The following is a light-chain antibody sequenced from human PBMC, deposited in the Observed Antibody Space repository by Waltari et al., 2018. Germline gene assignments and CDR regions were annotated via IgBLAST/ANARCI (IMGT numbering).Light chain of an antibody. V-gene: IGKV3-15*01. CDR1: QCVTTN. CDR3: QQYGASPT. Sequence: EIVMTQSPATLSVSPGERAIISCRASQCVTTNLAWYQQKPGQPPRLLIYGASTRATDIPARFSGSGSGTEFTLTITSLQSEDFAVYYCQQYGASPTFGGGTKVEMK. J-gene: IGKJ4*01. CDR2: GAS.